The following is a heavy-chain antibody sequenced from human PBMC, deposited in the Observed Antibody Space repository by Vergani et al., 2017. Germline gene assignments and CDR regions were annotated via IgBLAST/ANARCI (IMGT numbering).Heavy chain of an antibody. J-gene: IGHJ4*02. V-gene: IGHV3-11*04. CDR1: GFSFSDHY. D-gene: IGHD2-8*01. CDR2: ISNSGNTI. Sequence: QVQLVESGGGLVKPGGSLRLSCAASGFSFSDHYMTWIRQAPGKGLEWVSYISNSGNTIYYADSVKGRFTISRDNAKNSLHLQMNNLRAEDTAVYYCARQSRDVFCTNGVCPLGYWGQGALVTVSS. CDR3: ARQSRDVFCTNGVCPLGY.